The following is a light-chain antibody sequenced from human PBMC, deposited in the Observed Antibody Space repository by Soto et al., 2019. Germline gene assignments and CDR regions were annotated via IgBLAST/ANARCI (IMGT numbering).Light chain of an antibody. CDR2: GAS. CDR1: QSASSN. V-gene: IGKV3-15*01. J-gene: IGKJ4*01. Sequence: EIVMTQSPATLSVSPGERATLSCRASQSASSNLALYQQKPGQAPRLLIYGASTRATGIPARFSGSGSGKQFPLTISRLQSEDFAVYCWQRYDNRHPTLGGGTKEDIK. CDR3: QRYDNRHPT.